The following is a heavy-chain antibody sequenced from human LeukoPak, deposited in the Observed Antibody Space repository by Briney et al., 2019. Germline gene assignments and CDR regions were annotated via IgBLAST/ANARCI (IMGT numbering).Heavy chain of an antibody. J-gene: IGHJ3*02. D-gene: IGHD4-23*01. CDR3: ARQRGDDYGGNSGSPNAFDI. CDR1: GGSISSSSYY. Sequence: KPSETLSLTCTVSGGSISSSSYYWGWIRQPPGKGLEWIGSIYYSGSTYHNPSLKSRVTISVDTSKNQFSLKLSSVTAADTAVYYCARQRGDDYGGNSGSPNAFDIWGQGTMVTVSS. V-gene: IGHV4-39*01. CDR2: IYYSGST.